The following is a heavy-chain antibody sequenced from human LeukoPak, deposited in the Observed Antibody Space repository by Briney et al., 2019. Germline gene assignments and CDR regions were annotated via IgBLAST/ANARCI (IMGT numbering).Heavy chain of an antibody. Sequence: PSETLSLTCAVYGGSFSGYYWSWIRQPPGKGLEWIGEINHSGSTNYNPSLKSRVTISVDTSKNQFSLKLSSVTAADTAVYYCARGHTTDFRSGYYISWFDPWGQGTLVTVSS. J-gene: IGHJ5*02. CDR2: INHSGST. D-gene: IGHD3-3*01. CDR3: ARGHTTDFRSGYYISWFDP. V-gene: IGHV4-34*01. CDR1: GGSFSGYY.